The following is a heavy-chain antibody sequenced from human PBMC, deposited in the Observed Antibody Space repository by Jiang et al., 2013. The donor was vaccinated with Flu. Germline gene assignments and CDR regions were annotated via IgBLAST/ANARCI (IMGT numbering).Heavy chain of an antibody. CDR2: ISYDGSNK. J-gene: IGHJ3*02. CDR3: ARGYCSGGSCYWGGPGPIIDAFDI. CDR1: GFTFSSYA. D-gene: IGHD2-15*01. V-gene: IGHV3-30-3*01. Sequence: RLSCAASGFTFSSYAMHWVRQAPGKGLEWVAVISYDGSNKYYADSVKGRFTISRDNSKNTLYLQMNSLRAEDTAVYYCARGYCSGGSCYWGGPGPIIDAFDIWGQGTMVTVSS.